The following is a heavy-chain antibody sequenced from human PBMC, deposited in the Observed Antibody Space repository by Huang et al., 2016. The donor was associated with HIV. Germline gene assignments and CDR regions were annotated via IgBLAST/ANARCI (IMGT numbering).Heavy chain of an antibody. J-gene: IGHJ5*02. CDR1: GFAFSSYG. Sequence: EVELLESGGGLVKPGGSLRLSCAASGFAFSSYGMTWGRQAPGKGREWVAFIGSDSSYIYYADSVKGRVTISRDNAKSSIYLQLDSLRAEDTAVYYCAYQQWLVGGLNHWGQGTLVVVSS. CDR2: IGSDSSYI. V-gene: IGHV3-21*02. CDR3: AYQQWLVGGLNH. D-gene: IGHD6-19*01.